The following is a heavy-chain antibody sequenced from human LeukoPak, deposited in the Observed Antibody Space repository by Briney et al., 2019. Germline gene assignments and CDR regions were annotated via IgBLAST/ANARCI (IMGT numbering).Heavy chain of an antibody. CDR3: TRGSSGRRDN. Sequence: ASVKVSCKASGYTFTSCDINWVRQATGQGLEWMGWMNPNSGNTGYGHSFQGRINMTRDISIGTAYMELSNLTSEDTAIYYCTRGSSGRRDNWGQGTLVTVSA. D-gene: IGHD6-19*01. CDR2: MNPNSGNT. V-gene: IGHV1-8*01. CDR1: GYTFTSCD. J-gene: IGHJ1*01.